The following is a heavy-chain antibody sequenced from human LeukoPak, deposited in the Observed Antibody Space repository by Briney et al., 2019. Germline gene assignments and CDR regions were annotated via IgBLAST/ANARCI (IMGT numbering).Heavy chain of an antibody. CDR2: ISWDGGST. V-gene: IGHV3-43*01. CDR3: AKSKTAVTTGYLDY. J-gene: IGHJ4*02. CDR1: GFTFDDYT. D-gene: IGHD4-17*01. Sequence: GGSLRLSCAASGFTFDDYTMHWVRQAPGKGLEWVSLISWDGGSTYYADSVKGRFTISRDNSKNSLYLQMNSLRTEDTALYYCAKSKTAVTTGYLDYWGQGTLVTVPS.